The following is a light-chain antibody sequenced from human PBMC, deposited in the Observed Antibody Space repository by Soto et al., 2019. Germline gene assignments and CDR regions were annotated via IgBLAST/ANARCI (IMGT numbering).Light chain of an antibody. V-gene: IGKV1-16*02. CDR1: EDIRNN. J-gene: IGKJ4*01. Sequence: DLQMTQSPSSLSASVGDRVTITCRATEDIRNNVAWFQQRPGEAPQSLIYAATTLHSGASSNFSGGGSGTDFALALTSLRSEDFGTYYCQQYHSYPLTFGGGTEVEIK. CDR2: AAT. CDR3: QQYHSYPLT.